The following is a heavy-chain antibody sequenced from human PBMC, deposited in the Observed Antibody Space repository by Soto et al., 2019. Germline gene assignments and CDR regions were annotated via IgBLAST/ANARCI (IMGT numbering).Heavy chain of an antibody. J-gene: IGHJ6*03. D-gene: IGHD3-10*01. Sequence: GGSLRLSCAASGFTFSSYWMSWVRQAPGKGLEWVANIKQDGSEKYYVDSVKGRFTISRDNAKNSLYLQMNSLRAEDTAVYYCARLNIPGSSGDYYYYYYMDVWGKGTTVTVSS. CDR1: GFTFSSYW. CDR2: IKQDGSEK. V-gene: IGHV3-7*01. CDR3: ARLNIPGSSGDYYYYYYMDV.